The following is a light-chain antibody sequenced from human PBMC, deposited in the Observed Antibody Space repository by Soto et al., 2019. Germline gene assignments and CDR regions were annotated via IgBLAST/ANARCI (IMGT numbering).Light chain of an antibody. Sequence: QAVVTQAPSVSVSPGGTVTLTCGCSTGAVTNCHYPYWYQQKPGQAPRTLIYDTTNRHSWTPTRFSGSLPGGKAALTLSGAEHEDDAEDYCSFADSSPYVFGAGTKVTVL. CDR1: TGAVTNCHY. CDR2: DTT. CDR3: SFADSSPYV. V-gene: IGLV7-46*01. J-gene: IGLJ1*01.